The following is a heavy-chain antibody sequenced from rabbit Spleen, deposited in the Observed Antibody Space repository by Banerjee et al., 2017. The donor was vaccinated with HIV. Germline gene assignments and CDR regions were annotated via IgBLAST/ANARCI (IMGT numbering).Heavy chain of an antibody. V-gene: IGHV1S45*01. D-gene: IGHD6-1*01. J-gene: IGHJ4*01. CDR3: ARGTTDSHDGLIF. CDR2: IYAGSGGST. Sequence: QEQLEESGGDLVKPEGSLTLTCTASGFSFSSSYWIWICWVRQAPGKGLEWIACIYAGSGGSTYYASWAKGRFTVSETSSTTVTLQMTSLTAADTATYFCARGTTDSHDGLIFWGPGTLVTVS. CDR1: GFSFSSSYW.